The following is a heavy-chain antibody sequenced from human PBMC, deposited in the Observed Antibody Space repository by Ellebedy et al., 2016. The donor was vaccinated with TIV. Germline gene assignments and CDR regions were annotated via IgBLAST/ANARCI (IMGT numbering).Heavy chain of an antibody. Sequence: PGGSLRLSCAASGFPFSNYAMNWVRQVTGKGLEWVSSISGSGGGTYYTDSVKGRFTISRDNSKNTVYLHMNNLRFEDTAVYYCAKWTSLVASIPRYSDYWGQGTLVTVSS. D-gene: IGHD2-21*01. CDR2: ISGSGGGT. J-gene: IGHJ4*02. V-gene: IGHV3-23*01. CDR1: GFPFSNYA. CDR3: AKWTSLVASIPRYSDY.